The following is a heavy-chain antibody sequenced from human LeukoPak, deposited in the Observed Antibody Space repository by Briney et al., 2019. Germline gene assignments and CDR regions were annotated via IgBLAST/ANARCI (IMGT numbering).Heavy chain of an antibody. Sequence: SETLSLTCTVSGGSISRSSDYWGWIRQPPGEGLEWIGSIYYSGSTYYNPSLKSRVTISVDTSKNQFSLKLSSVTAADTAVYYCARHRTTLTRNYYYGMDVWGQGTTVTVSS. J-gene: IGHJ6*02. D-gene: IGHD4-17*01. CDR1: GGSISRSSDY. CDR3: ARHRTTLTRNYYYGMDV. CDR2: IYYSGST. V-gene: IGHV4-39*01.